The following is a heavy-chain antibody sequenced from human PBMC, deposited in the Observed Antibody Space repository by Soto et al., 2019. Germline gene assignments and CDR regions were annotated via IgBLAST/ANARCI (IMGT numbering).Heavy chain of an antibody. Sequence: GGSLRLSCAASGFTFSSYAMHWVRQAPGKGLEWVAVISYDGSNKYYADSVKGRFTISRDNSKNTLYLQMNSLRAEDTAVYYCARSHPSSGPFDYWGQGTLVTVSS. CDR2: ISYDGSNK. CDR1: GFTFSSYA. D-gene: IGHD6-19*01. J-gene: IGHJ4*02. CDR3: ARSHPSSGPFDY. V-gene: IGHV3-30-3*01.